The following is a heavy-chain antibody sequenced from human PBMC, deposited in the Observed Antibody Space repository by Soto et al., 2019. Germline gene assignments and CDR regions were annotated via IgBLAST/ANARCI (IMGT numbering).Heavy chain of an antibody. V-gene: IGHV4-61*05. CDR1: DDSINSDKYY. Sequence: SETLSLTCSVSDDSINSDKYYWGWIRQPPGKGLEWIGYIYYSGSTNYNPSLKSRVTISVDTSKNQFSLKLSSVTAADTAVYYCARQSDYEDAFDIWGQGTMVTVSS. D-gene: IGHD4-17*01. J-gene: IGHJ3*02. CDR3: ARQSDYEDAFDI. CDR2: IYYSGST.